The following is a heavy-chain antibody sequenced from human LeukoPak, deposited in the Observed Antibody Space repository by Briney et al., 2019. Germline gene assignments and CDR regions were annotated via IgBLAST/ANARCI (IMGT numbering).Heavy chain of an antibody. V-gene: IGHV3-30*04. CDR1: GFTFSSYA. CDR2: IAYDGSNK. CDR3: ARGRGVTTLTTNFDS. Sequence: GGSLRLSCAASGFTFSSYAMYWVRQAPGKGLEWVALIAYDGSNKYYPDSVKGRFTISRDNSKNTLYLQMNGLRPDDTSVYYCARGRGVTTLTTNFDSRGQGTLVTVSS. J-gene: IGHJ4*02. D-gene: IGHD4-17*01.